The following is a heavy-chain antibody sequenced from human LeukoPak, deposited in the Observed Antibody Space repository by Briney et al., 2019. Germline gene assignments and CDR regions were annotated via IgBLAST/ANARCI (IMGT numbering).Heavy chain of an antibody. J-gene: IGHJ4*02. CDR3: ASGGVTVYSYGPDY. CDR1: GYTFTSYD. D-gene: IGHD5-18*01. V-gene: IGHV1-8*03. CDR2: MNPNSGNT. Sequence: ASVKVSCKASGYTFTSYDINWVRQATGQGLEWMGWMNPNSGNTGYAQKFQGRVTITRNTSISTAYMELSSLRSEDTAVYYCASGGVTVYSYGPDYWGQGTLVAVSS.